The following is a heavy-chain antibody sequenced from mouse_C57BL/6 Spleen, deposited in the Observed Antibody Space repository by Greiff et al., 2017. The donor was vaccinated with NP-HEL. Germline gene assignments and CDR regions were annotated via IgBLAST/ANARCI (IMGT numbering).Heavy chain of an antibody. CDR3: ARKRIYYDCLYAMDY. D-gene: IGHD2-4*01. CDR2: INPSNGGT. Sequence: QVQLQQPGTELVKPGASVKLSCKASGYTFTSYWMHWVKQRPGQGLEWIGNINPSNGGTNYNEKFKSKATLTVDKSSSTAYMHLRSLTSEHSAVYDCARKRIYYDCLYAMDYRSQGTSVTGTS. J-gene: IGHJ4*01. V-gene: IGHV1-53*01. CDR1: GYTFTSYW.